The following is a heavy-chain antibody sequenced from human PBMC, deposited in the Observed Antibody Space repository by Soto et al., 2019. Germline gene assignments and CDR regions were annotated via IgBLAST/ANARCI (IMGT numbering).Heavy chain of an antibody. V-gene: IGHV1-8*01. D-gene: IGHD6-19*01. Sequence: ASVKVSCKASGYTFTSYDINWARQATGQGLEWMGWMNPNSGNTGYAQKFQGRVTMTRNTSISTAYMELSSLRSEDTAVYYCARGRRYSSGWYGLKLGGKYYGMDVWGQGTTVTVSS. CDR2: MNPNSGNT. J-gene: IGHJ6*02. CDR3: ARGRRYSSGWYGLKLGGKYYGMDV. CDR1: GYTFTSYD.